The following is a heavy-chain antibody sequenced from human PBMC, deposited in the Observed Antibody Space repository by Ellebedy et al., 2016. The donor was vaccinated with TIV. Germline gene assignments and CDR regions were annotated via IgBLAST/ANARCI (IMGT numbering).Heavy chain of an antibody. Sequence: GESLKISCAASGFTFSSYGMHWVRQAPGKGLEWVAAIWFDGSKKSYADSVKGRFTISRDNSKNTLYLQMNSLRAEDTAVFYCARRGDGDQLFYFDYWGQGTLVTVSS. CDR3: ARRGDGDQLFYFDY. CDR2: IWFDGSKK. D-gene: IGHD4-17*01. V-gene: IGHV3-33*03. J-gene: IGHJ4*02. CDR1: GFTFSSYG.